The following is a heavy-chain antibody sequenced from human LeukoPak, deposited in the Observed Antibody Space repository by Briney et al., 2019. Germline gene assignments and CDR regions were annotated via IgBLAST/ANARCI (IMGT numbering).Heavy chain of an antibody. D-gene: IGHD3-22*01. J-gene: IGHJ3*02. Sequence: SETLSLTCTVSGGSISGYHWSWIRQTPGKGLGWIGYIYYSGSTKYNPSLKSRVTTSVDTSRDQFSLKLSSVTAADTAVYYCARGGLENGYHSNDGFDIWGQGTMVTVSS. CDR2: IYYSGST. CDR1: GGSISGYH. V-gene: IGHV4-59*01. CDR3: ARGGLENGYHSNDGFDI.